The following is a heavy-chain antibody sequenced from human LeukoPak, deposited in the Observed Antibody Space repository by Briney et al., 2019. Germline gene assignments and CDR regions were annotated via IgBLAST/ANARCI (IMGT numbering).Heavy chain of an antibody. CDR2: IYSSGST. V-gene: IGHV4-4*07. CDR3: ARATVTTRDFDY. CDR1: GGSINSYY. Sequence: SETLSLTCTVSGGSINSYYWSWIRQPAGKGLEWIGRIYSSGSTNYNPSLKSRVSMSVDTSKNQFSLKLSSVTAADTAVYYCARATVTTRDFDYWGQGTLVTVSS. J-gene: IGHJ4*02. D-gene: IGHD4-17*01.